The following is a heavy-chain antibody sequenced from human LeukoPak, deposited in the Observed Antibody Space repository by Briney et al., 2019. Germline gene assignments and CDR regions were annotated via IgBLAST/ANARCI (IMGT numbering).Heavy chain of an antibody. CDR2: ISTYNGNT. CDR3: ARSMLGATDYYYYYMDV. Sequence: AASVKVSCKASGYTFINYGISWVRHAPGQGLEWMGWISTYNGNTHYARRFQGRATMTTDTPTSTAYMELRSLRSDDTAMYYCARSMLGATDYYYYYMDVWGKGTTVTVSS. D-gene: IGHD1-26*01. CDR1: GYTFINYG. J-gene: IGHJ6*03. V-gene: IGHV1-18*01.